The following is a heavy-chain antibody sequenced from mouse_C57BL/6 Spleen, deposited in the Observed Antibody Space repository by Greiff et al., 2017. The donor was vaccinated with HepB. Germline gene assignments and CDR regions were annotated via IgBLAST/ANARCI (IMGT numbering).Heavy chain of an antibody. Sequence: VQGVESGAELAKPGASVKLSCKASGSTFTSYWMHWVKQRPGQGLEWIGYINPSSGYTKYNQKFKDKATLTADKSSSTAYMQLSSLTYEDSAVYYCASSFGTLMDYWGQGTSVTVSS. CDR1: GSTFTSYW. V-gene: IGHV1-7*01. D-gene: IGHD1-1*01. CDR2: INPSSGYT. J-gene: IGHJ4*01. CDR3: ASSFGTLMDY.